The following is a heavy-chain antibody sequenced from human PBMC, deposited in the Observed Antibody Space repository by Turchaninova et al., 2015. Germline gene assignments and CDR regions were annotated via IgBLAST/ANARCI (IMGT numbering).Heavy chain of an antibody. CDR3: ALMSHKTGDDAFDI. CDR2: TYYRSKWSN. J-gene: IGHJ3*02. Sequence: SQTLSLTCGISGDSVSSKKATWNWIRQSPSRGLEWLGRTYYRSKWSNDYAISIRSRIIVNPDTSKNQFSLQLNSVTPEDTAVYYCALMSHKTGDDAFDIWGPGTMVTVSS. V-gene: IGHV6-1*01. D-gene: IGHD7-27*01. CDR1: GDSVSSKKAT.